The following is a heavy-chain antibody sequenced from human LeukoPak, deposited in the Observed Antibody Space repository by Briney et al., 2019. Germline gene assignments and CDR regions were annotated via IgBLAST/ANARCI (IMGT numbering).Heavy chain of an antibody. D-gene: IGHD1-1*01. Sequence: GGSLRLSCAASGFTFSSYWMSWVRQAPGKGLEWVANIKQDGSEKYYVDSVKGRFTISRDNAKNSLYLQMNSLRAEDTAVYYCASKTTSGPGAFDIWGQGTMVTVSS. J-gene: IGHJ3*02. CDR1: GFTFSSYW. CDR2: IKQDGSEK. V-gene: IGHV3-7*01. CDR3: ASKTTSGPGAFDI.